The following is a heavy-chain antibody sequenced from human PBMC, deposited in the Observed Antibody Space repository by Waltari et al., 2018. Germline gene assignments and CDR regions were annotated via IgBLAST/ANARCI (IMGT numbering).Heavy chain of an antibody. CDR1: EYTFSDYY. J-gene: IGHJ3*02. D-gene: IGHD1-20*01. Sequence: EVQLLQSGAELVKPGATVQISCKVSEYTFSDYYIHWVQQAPGKGLQWMGLIDPEDGETIYADNFRDTITLTADTSTNTAYLELNNVSSQDTAVFYCATALGDNISASRAFEIWGQGTMITVAS. V-gene: IGHV1-69-2*01. CDR2: IDPEDGET. CDR3: ATALGDNISASRAFEI.